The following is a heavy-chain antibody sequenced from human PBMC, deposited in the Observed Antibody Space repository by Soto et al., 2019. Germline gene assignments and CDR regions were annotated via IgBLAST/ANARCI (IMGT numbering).Heavy chain of an antibody. J-gene: IGHJ6*03. CDR1: GGTFSSYT. Sequence: GASVKLSCKASGGTFSSYTISWVGQAPGQGLEWMGRIIPILGIANYAQKFQGRVTITADKSTSTAYMELSSLRSEDTAVYYCARASTIFGVVINPNYYYYMDVWGKGTTVTVSS. V-gene: IGHV1-69*02. D-gene: IGHD3-3*01. CDR3: ARASTIFGVVINPNYYYYMDV. CDR2: IIPILGIA.